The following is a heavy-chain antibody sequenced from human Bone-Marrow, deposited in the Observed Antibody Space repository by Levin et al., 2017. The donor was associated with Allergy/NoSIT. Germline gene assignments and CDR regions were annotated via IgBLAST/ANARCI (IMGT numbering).Heavy chain of an antibody. Sequence: PSETLSLTCSVSGVSVTNSDYYWGWIRQPPGKGLEWIASVSYGGSTFYNPSLKSRVSISVDASKNQLSLKVTSVTAADTAVFYCARHPGKAGTTAFHYYNYFSMDVWGKGTTVTVSS. CDR3: ARHPGKAGTTAFHYYNYFSMDV. CDR2: VSYGGST. D-gene: IGHD1-1*01. V-gene: IGHV4-39*01. CDR1: GVSVTNSDYY. J-gene: IGHJ6*03.